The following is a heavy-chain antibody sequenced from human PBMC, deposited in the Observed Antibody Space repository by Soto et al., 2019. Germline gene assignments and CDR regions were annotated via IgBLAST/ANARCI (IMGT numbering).Heavy chain of an antibody. CDR1: GFTFSNYG. J-gene: IGHJ4*02. V-gene: IGHV3-33*01. CDR2: IWYDGSSK. Sequence: QVQLVESGGGVVQPGRSLRLSCAASGFTFSNYGMHWVRQAPGKGLEWVAVIWYDGSSKYYADSVKGRFTISRDNSKNTLYLQMNSLRAEDTAVYYCPRNSAATTPFDYWGQGTLVTVSS. D-gene: IGHD5-12*01. CDR3: PRNSAATTPFDY.